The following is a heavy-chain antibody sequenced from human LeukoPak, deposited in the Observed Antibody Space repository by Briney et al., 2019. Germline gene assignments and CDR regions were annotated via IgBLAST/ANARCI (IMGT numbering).Heavy chain of an antibody. CDR3: ARVPTYDILTGFRFDP. CDR1: EYTFTGYY. CDR2: INPNSGGT. V-gene: IGHV1-2*02. Sequence: PGESLKISCKGSEYTFTGYYMHWVRQAPGQGLEWMGWINPNSGGTNYAQTFQGRVTMTRDTSISTAYMELSRLRSDDTAVYYCARVPTYDILTGFRFDPWGQGTLVTVSS. J-gene: IGHJ5*02. D-gene: IGHD3-9*01.